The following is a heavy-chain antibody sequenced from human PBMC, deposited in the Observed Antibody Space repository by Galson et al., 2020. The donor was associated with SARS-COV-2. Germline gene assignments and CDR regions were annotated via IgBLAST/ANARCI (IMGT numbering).Heavy chain of an antibody. CDR3: ARDRALITIFGVVGDFDF. Sequence: GGSLRLSCAASGFTFNTYSMSWVRQAPGKGLEWVASISRSSGDIYYADSVKGRFTVSRDNANNSLYLQMNSLGAGDTAVYFCARDRALITIFGVVGDFDFWGQGTRVTVSS. CDR1: GFTFNTYS. D-gene: IGHD3-3*01. CDR2: ISRSSGDI. J-gene: IGHJ4*02. V-gene: IGHV3-21*01.